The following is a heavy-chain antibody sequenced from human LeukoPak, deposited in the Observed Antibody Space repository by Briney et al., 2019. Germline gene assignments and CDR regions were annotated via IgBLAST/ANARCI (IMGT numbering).Heavy chain of an antibody. V-gene: IGHV4-31*03. Sequence: SETLSLTCSVSGGSISSSAYHWSWFRQHPGKGLEWIGYIYYTGRTYYSPSLKSRVTISLDTSKNQFSLNLSSLTAADTAVYYCARDRVVVPAAFDYWGQGTLVTVSS. J-gene: IGHJ4*02. D-gene: IGHD2-2*01. CDR3: ARDRVVVPAAFDY. CDR2: IYYTGRT. CDR1: GGSISSSAYH.